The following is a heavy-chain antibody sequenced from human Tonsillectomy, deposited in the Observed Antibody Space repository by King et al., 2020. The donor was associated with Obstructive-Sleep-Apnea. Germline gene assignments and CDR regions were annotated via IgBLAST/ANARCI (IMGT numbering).Heavy chain of an antibody. Sequence: VQLQQWGAGLLKPSETLSLTCAVYGGSFSGYYWSWIRQPPGKGLEWIGEINHSGSTNYNPSLKSRVTIPVDTSKNQFSLKLSSVTAADTAVYYCARDDYGERGGFDYWGQGTLVTVSS. J-gene: IGHJ4*02. CDR2: INHSGST. CDR1: GGSFSGYY. CDR3: ARDDYGERGGFDY. D-gene: IGHD4-17*01. V-gene: IGHV4-34*01.